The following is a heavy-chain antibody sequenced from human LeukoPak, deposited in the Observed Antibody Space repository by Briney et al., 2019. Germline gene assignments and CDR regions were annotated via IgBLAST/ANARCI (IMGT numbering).Heavy chain of an antibody. J-gene: IGHJ4*02. Sequence: AGGFLRLSCAASGFTFSSYWMSWVRQAPGKGLEWVATIRQDGSQKYYVDSVKGRFTISRDNAKNSLYLQMNSLRAEDMAVYYCARESGSVTSEVDFDYWGQGTLVTVSS. V-gene: IGHV3-7*01. D-gene: IGHD4-17*01. CDR2: IRQDGSQK. CDR3: ARESGSVTSEVDFDY. CDR1: GFTFSSYW.